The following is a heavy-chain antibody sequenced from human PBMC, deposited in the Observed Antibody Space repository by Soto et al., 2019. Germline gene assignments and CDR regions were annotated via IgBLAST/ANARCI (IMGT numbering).Heavy chain of an antibody. D-gene: IGHD2-2*01. J-gene: IGHJ4*02. CDR3: ARDPGGHYCTSTSCLYFFDR. Sequence: EVQLLESGGALVQPGGSLRLSCAASGFTFSNHAMNWVRQAPGKGLEWVSTISDSGSTYYADSVKGRFTISRDNSKNTLYLQMSSLRAEDTAVYYCARDPGGHYCTSTSCLYFFDRWGQGTMVSVSS. CDR1: GFTFSNHA. CDR2: ISDSGST. V-gene: IGHV3-23*01.